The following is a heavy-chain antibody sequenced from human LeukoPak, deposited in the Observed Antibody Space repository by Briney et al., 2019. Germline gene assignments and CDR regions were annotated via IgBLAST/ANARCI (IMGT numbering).Heavy chain of an antibody. CDR2: IYRSGST. D-gene: IGHD3-10*01. V-gene: IGHV4-4*02. CDR3: ARRGGGITMVRGVMGYYYYMDV. J-gene: IGHJ6*03. CDR1: GGSISSSNW. Sequence: SVTLSLTCAVSGGSISSSNWWSWVRQPPGKGLEWIGEIYRSGSTNYNPSLKSRVTISVDKSKNHFSLKLSSVTAADTAVYYCARRGGGITMVRGVMGYYYYMDVWGKGTTVTISS.